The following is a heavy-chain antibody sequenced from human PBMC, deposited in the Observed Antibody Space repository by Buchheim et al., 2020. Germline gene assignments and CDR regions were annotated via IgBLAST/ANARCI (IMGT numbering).Heavy chain of an antibody. CDR3: ALLGHSGWYGDFDY. D-gene: IGHD6-19*01. Sequence: QLQLQESGPGLVKPSETLSLTCSVSGGSISRTIYYWGWIRQPPGKGLEWIGSIYHDGSSYYNPSLKSRVTLSADTSKNQFSLKLGSVTAADTAVYYCALLGHSGWYGDFDYWGQGTL. J-gene: IGHJ4*02. V-gene: IGHV4-39*01. CDR1: GGSISRTIYY. CDR2: IYHDGSS.